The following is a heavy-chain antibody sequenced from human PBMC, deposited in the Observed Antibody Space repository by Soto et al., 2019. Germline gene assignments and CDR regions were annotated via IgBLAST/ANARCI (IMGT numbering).Heavy chain of an antibody. Sequence: ASVKVSCKASGYTLTSYGISGVRQAPGQGLEWMGWISAYNGNTNYAQKLQGTVTMTTDTSTSPSYMELRSLRSDDTAVYYCAACSSSPAFLFDPSGQGTLVTVSS. J-gene: IGHJ5*02. CDR3: AACSSSPAFLFDP. CDR2: ISAYNGNT. CDR1: GYTLTSYG. V-gene: IGHV1-18*01. D-gene: IGHD6-6*01.